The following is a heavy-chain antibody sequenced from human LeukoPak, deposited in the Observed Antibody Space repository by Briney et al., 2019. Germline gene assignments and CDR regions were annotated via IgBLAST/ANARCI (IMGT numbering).Heavy chain of an antibody. Sequence: ASVKVSCKASGGTFSSYAISWVRQAPGQGLEWMGIINPSGGSTSYAQKFQGRVTMTRDTSTSTVYMELSSLRSEDTAVYYCARSLTGYYDSSGFWGQGTLVTVSS. V-gene: IGHV1-46*01. CDR2: INPSGGST. CDR3: ARSLTGYYDSSGF. CDR1: GGTFSSYA. J-gene: IGHJ4*02. D-gene: IGHD3-22*01.